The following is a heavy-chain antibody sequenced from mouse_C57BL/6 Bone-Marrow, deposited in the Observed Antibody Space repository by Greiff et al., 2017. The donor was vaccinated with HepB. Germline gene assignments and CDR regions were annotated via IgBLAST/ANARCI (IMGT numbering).Heavy chain of an antibody. Sequence: VQLKQPGAELVMPGASVKLSCKASGYTFTSYWMHWVKQRPGQGLEWIGEIDPSDSYTNYNQKFKGKSTLTVDKSSSTAYMQLSSLTSEDSAVYYCARGWSAYWGQGTLVTVSA. V-gene: IGHV1-69*01. CDR2: IDPSDSYT. D-gene: IGHD2-3*01. CDR1: GYTFTSYW. J-gene: IGHJ3*01. CDR3: ARGWSAY.